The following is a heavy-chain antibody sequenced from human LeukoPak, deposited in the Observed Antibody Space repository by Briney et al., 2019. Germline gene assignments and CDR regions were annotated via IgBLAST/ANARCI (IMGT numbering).Heavy chain of an antibody. CDR1: GFTVSSNY. J-gene: IGHJ4*02. CDR3: AKDPVAVAGFNFAY. V-gene: IGHV3-23*01. CDR2: ISGSGGST. D-gene: IGHD6-19*01. Sequence: GGSLRLSCAASGFTVSSNYMSWVRQAPGKGLEWVSAISGSGGSTYYADSVKGRFTISRDNSKNTLYLQMNSLRAEDTAVYYCAKDPVAVAGFNFAYWGQGTLVTVSS.